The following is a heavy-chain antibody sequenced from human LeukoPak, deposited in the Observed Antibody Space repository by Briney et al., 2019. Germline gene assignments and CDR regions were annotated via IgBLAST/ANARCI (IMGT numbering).Heavy chain of an antibody. CDR2: ISSSGNTI. V-gene: IGHV3-11*04. J-gene: IGHJ4*02. CDR1: GFTFSDFY. D-gene: IGHD6-19*01. Sequence: PGGSLRLSCAASGFTFSDFYMSWIRQAPGKGLEWVSYISSSGNTIYYADSVKGRFTISRDNAKNSLYLQMNGLRAEDTAVYYCARLGGSGWYLDYWGQGTLVTVSS. CDR3: ARLGGSGWYLDY.